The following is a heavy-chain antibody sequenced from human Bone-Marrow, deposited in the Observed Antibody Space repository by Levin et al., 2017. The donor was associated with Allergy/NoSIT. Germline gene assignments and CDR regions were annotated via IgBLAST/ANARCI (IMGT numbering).Heavy chain of an antibody. J-gene: IGHJ5*02. Sequence: ASVKVSCKASGYPFTSYSMNWVRQAPGQGLEWMGWINTNTGNPTYAQDFTGRFVFSLDTSVSTAYLQISSLKAEDTAHYYCARDRYMTLVQEVIIALNWFDPWGQGTLVTVSS. V-gene: IGHV7-4-1*02. CDR3: ARDRYMTLVQEVIIALNWFDP. CDR2: INTNTGNP. CDR1: GYPFTSYS. D-gene: IGHD3-10*01.